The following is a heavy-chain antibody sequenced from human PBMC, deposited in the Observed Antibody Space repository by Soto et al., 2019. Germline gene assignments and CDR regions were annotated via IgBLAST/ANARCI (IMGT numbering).Heavy chain of an antibody. CDR1: GLSISSGGYY. J-gene: IGHJ4*02. CDR3: ARSFLRSYYFDY. CDR2: IYNSGST. V-gene: IGHV4-31*03. Sequence: PPETLSLTCPFSGLSISSGGYYLSLIRPHTGKGLEWIGYIYNSGSTYYNASLNSRVTISVDTSKNQFSLKLCSVTAVDTAVYFCARSFLRSYYFDYWCQGTLVTVS.